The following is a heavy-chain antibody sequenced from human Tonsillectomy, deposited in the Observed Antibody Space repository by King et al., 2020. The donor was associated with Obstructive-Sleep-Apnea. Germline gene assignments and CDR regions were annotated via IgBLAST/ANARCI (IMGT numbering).Heavy chain of an antibody. CDR1: GGSISSYY. Sequence: VQLQESGPGLVKPSETLSLTCTVSGGSISSYYWSWIRQPPGKGLEWIGYIYYSGSTNYNPSLKSRVTISVDTSKNQFSLKLSSVTAADTAVYYCARGYVLGWFDPWGQGTLVTVSS. CDR3: ARGYVLGWFDP. J-gene: IGHJ5*02. CDR2: IYYSGST. V-gene: IGHV4-59*08. D-gene: IGHD3-3*02.